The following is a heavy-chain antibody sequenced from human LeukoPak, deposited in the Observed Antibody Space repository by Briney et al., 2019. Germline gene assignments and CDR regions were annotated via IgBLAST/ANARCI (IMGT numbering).Heavy chain of an antibody. J-gene: IGHJ5*02. CDR3: ARTQQLVLRSPLDP. CDR2: MNPYSGNT. CDR1: GYTFTNYD. Sequence: GASVKVSCKASGYTFTNYDIHWVRQATGQGLEWMGWMNPYSGNTGYAQNFQGRITITSNTSISTAYMELSSLRSEDTAVYYCARTQQLVLRSPLDPWGQGTLVTVSS. D-gene: IGHD6-13*01. V-gene: IGHV1-8*03.